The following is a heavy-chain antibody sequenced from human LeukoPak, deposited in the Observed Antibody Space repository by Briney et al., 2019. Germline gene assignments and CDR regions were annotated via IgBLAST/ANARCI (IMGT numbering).Heavy chain of an antibody. Sequence: ASVKVSCKASGYTFTSYGISWVRQAPGQGLEWMGIINPSGGSTSYAQKFQSRVTMTEDTSTDTAYMELSSLRAEDTAVYYCARSDDSSGYYFSYWGQGTLVTVSS. V-gene: IGHV1-46*01. CDR1: GYTFTSYG. CDR3: ARSDDSSGYYFSY. D-gene: IGHD3-22*01. J-gene: IGHJ4*02. CDR2: INPSGGST.